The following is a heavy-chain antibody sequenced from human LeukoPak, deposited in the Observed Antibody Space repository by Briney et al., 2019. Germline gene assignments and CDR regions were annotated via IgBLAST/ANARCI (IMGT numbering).Heavy chain of an antibody. J-gene: IGHJ4*02. D-gene: IGHD5-12*01. CDR2: INTNTGNP. CDR3: ASLSGYSGYDYEGTVDY. V-gene: IGHV7-4-1*02. Sequence: ASVKVSCKASGYTFTSYYMHWVRQAPGQGLEWMGWINTNTGNPTYAQGFTGRFVFSLDTSVSTAYLQISSLKAEDTAVYYCASLSGYSGYDYEGTVDYWGQGTLVTVSS. CDR1: GYTFTSYY.